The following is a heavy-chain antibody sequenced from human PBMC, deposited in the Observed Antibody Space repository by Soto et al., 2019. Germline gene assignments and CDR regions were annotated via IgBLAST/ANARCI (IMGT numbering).Heavy chain of an antibody. J-gene: IGHJ5*02. V-gene: IGHV2-5*02. Sequence: QITLKESGPTLVKPTQTLTLTCTFSGFSLSTSGVGVGWIRQPPGKALEWLALIYWDDDKRYSPSLKSRLTITQDTSKTQVVLTMTNMDPVDTATYYCAHSLIGYYYDSSGSNWFDPWGQGTLVTVSS. CDR1: GFSLSTSGVG. D-gene: IGHD3-22*01. CDR2: IYWDDDK. CDR3: AHSLIGYYYDSSGSNWFDP.